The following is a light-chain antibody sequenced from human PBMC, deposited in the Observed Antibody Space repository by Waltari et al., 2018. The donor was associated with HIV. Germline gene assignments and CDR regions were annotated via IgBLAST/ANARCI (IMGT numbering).Light chain of an antibody. Sequence: DILLTPSPSFLSASVGDSVTISCRAGQGIRNYLAGYQQKPGRAPKLLIYGASTLQSGVPSRFSGSGSGTQFTLTINTLQPEDFATYYCQQQNTYPLTFGPGT. J-gene: IGKJ3*01. CDR3: QQQNTYPLT. V-gene: IGKV1-9*01. CDR1: QGIRNY. CDR2: GAS.